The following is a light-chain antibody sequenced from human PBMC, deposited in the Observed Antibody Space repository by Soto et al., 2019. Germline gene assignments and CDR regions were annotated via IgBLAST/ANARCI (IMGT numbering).Light chain of an antibody. J-gene: IGKJ1*01. Sequence: EIVMTQSPATLSVSPGERATLSCRASQSVRSYLAWYQQKVGQAPRVLIYDASTRATGIPGRFSGSGSGTEFTLTISSLQSEDFAVYYCQQYNNWPETFGQGTKVEIK. CDR1: QSVRSY. CDR2: DAS. CDR3: QQYNNWPET. V-gene: IGKV3-15*01.